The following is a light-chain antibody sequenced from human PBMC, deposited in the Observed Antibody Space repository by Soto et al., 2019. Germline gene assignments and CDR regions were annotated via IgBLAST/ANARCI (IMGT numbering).Light chain of an antibody. CDR3: GTWDSSLSAGKV. CDR2: DNN. CDR1: SSNIGNNY. V-gene: IGLV1-51*01. Sequence: QSVLTQPPSVSAAPGQKVTISCSGSSSNIGNNYVSWYQQLPGTAPKLLIYDNNKRPSGIPDRFSGSKSGTSATLGITGLQTGDEADYYCGTWDSSLSAGKVLGNGTKVT. J-gene: IGLJ1*01.